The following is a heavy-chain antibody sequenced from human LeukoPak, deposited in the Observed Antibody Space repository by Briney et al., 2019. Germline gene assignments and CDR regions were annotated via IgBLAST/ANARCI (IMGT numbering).Heavy chain of an antibody. J-gene: IGHJ6*03. CDR2: IYPGDSDT. CDR3: ARGYYYYYYYMDV. CDR1: GYSFTSYW. Sequence: PGESLKISCKGSGYSFTSYWIGWARQMPGKGLEWMGFIYPGDSDTRYSPSLQGQVTISADKSISTAYLQWSSLKASDTAMYYCARGYYYYYYYMDVWGKGTTVTVSS. V-gene: IGHV5-51*01.